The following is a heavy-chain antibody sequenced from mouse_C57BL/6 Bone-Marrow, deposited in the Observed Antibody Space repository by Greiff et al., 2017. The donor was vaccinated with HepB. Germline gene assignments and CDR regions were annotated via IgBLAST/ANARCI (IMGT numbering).Heavy chain of an antibody. Sequence: QVQLQQPGAELVMPGASVKLSCKASGYTFTSYWMHWVKQRPGQGLEWIGEIDPSDSYTNYNQKFKGKSTLTVDKSSSTAYMQLSSLTSEDSAVYYGARGGGGTFAYWGQGTLVTVSA. CDR2: IDPSDSYT. V-gene: IGHV1-69*01. J-gene: IGHJ3*01. CDR1: GYTFTSYW. CDR3: ARGGGGTFAY. D-gene: IGHD4-1*01.